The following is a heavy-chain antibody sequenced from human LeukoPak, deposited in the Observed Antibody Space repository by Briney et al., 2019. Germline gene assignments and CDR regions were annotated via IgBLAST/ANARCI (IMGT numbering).Heavy chain of an antibody. CDR2: IGRDGTAI. Sequence: GGSLRLSCVASGLTFNDYYRGWIRQAPGKGRGGVSYIGRDGTAIYYADSAKGRFTISRDNTEKSLYLQMNSLRADDSAVYFCARLWGGLTMSRFLDSWGQGTPVTVSS. CDR3: ARLWGGLTMSRFLDS. V-gene: IGHV3-11*01. J-gene: IGHJ1*01. CDR1: GLTFNDYY. D-gene: IGHD3-16*01.